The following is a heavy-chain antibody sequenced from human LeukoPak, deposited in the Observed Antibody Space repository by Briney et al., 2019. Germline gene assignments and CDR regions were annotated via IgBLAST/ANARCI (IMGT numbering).Heavy chain of an antibody. CDR1: GGSISSYY. V-gene: IGHV4-4*07. CDR3: AREVAAAAANWFDP. J-gene: IGHJ5*02. Sequence: SETLSLTCTVSGGSISSYYWSWIRQPAGKGLEWIGRIYTSGSTNYNPSLKSRVTISVDTSKNQFSLKLSSVTAADTAVYYCAREVAAAAANWFDPWGQGTLVTVSS. D-gene: IGHD6-13*01. CDR2: IYTSGST.